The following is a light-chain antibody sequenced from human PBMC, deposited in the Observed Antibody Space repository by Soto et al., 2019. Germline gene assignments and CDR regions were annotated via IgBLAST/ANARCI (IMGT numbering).Light chain of an antibody. V-gene: IGLV1-47*01. Sequence: QSVLTQPPSASGPPGQRVTTPGPGSSSNTGRNYEYWYQQLAGTPPKLLLHRNDQRPSGVPDRFSDSKSGTSASLAISGLRSEDEADYYCAAWDDSLSGVVFGGGTKLTVL. CDR3: AAWDDSLSGVV. CDR2: RND. J-gene: IGLJ2*01. CDR1: SSNTGRNY.